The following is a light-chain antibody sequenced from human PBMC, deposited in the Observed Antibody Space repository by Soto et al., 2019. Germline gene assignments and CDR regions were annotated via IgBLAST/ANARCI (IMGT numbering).Light chain of an antibody. Sequence: DIQMTQSPSSLSASAGDRVTITCRASQSIRSYLNWYQQKPGKAPKLLIYDASNLQSGVPSRFSGSGSGTDFTLTISSLQPVDFATYYCQQSYSTPLTFGGGTKVEIK. V-gene: IGKV1-39*01. CDR1: QSIRSY. J-gene: IGKJ4*01. CDR3: QQSYSTPLT. CDR2: DAS.